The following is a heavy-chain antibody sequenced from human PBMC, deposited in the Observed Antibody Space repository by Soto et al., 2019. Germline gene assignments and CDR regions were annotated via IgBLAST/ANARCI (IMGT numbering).Heavy chain of an antibody. CDR1: GYPFSNHG. CDR2: ISVYTGTT. CDR3: ARETMLRGVNDY. J-gene: IGHJ4*02. D-gene: IGHD3-10*01. Sequence: QIQLVQSGAEVKKPGASVKVSCKTSGYPFSNHGITWVRQGPGQGFEWMGWISVYTGTTNYALKFQGRVTMTTDTSARTAYMELRSLRSDDTDVYFCARETMLRGVNDYWGQGTRVIVSS. V-gene: IGHV1-18*01.